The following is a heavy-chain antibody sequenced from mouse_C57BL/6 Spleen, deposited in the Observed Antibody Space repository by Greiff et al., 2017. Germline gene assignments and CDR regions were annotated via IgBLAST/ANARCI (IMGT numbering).Heavy chain of an antibody. D-gene: IGHD1-1*02. V-gene: IGHV1-81*01. Sequence: VQGVESGAELARPGASVKLSCKASGYTFTSYGISWVKQRTGQGLEWIGEIYPRSGNTYYNEKFKGKATLTADKSSSTAYMELRNLTSEDSAVYFCARALYCYAMDYWGQGTSVTVSS. J-gene: IGHJ4*01. CDR3: ARALYCYAMDY. CDR1: GYTFTSYG. CDR2: IYPRSGNT.